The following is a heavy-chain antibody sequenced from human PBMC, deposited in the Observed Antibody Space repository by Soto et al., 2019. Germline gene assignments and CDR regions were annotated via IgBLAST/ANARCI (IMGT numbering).Heavy chain of an antibody. CDR2: INPSSGGT. CDR3: AKGGSSWTEWFDP. J-gene: IGHJ5*02. CDR1: GYPLTAKY. Sequence: ASVKVSCKASGYPLTAKYLHWVRQAPGQGLEWMGWINPSSGGTKEAQKFRGRVTMTRDTSISAAYMELSRLTSDDTTVYYCAKGGSSWTEWFDPWGQGTLVTVSS. V-gene: IGHV1-2*02. D-gene: IGHD6-13*01.